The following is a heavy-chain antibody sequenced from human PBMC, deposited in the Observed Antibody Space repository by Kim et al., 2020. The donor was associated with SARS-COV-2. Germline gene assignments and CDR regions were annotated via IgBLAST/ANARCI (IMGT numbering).Heavy chain of an antibody. CDR2: ISSSSSYI. CDR3: LQMATIGDAFDI. V-gene: IGHV3-21*01. D-gene: IGHD5-12*01. Sequence: GGSLRLSCAASGFTFSSYSMNWVRQAPGKGLEWVSSISSSSSYIYYADSVKGRFTISRDNAKNSLYLQMNSLRAEDTAVYYCLQMATIGDAFDIWGQGTMVTVSS. J-gene: IGHJ3*02. CDR1: GFTFSSYS.